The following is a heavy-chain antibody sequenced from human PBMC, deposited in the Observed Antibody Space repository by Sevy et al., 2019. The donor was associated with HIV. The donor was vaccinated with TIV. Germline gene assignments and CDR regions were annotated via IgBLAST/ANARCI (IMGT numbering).Heavy chain of an antibody. J-gene: IGHJ4*02. V-gene: IGHV3-74*01. CDR3: ARGEDYFDY. CDR2: INSDGSST. CDR1: GFTFTYAW. Sequence: GGSLRLSCAASGFTFTYAWMSWVRQAPGKGLVWVSRINSDGSSTSYADSVKGRFTISRDNAKNTLYLQMNSLRAEDTAVYYCARGEDYFDYWGQGTLVTVSS.